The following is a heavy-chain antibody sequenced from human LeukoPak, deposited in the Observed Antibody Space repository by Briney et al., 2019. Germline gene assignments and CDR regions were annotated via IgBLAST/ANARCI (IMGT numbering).Heavy chain of an antibody. CDR2: IYHSGST. D-gene: IGHD6-6*01. CDR1: GGSISSGGYY. Sequence: PSETLSLTCTASGGSISSGGYYWSWIRQPPGKGLEWIGYIYHSGSTYYNPSLKSRVTISVDRSKNQFSLKLSSVTAADTAVHYCAREYSSSYYFDYWGQGTLVTVSS. J-gene: IGHJ4*02. CDR3: AREYSSSYYFDY. V-gene: IGHV4-30-2*01.